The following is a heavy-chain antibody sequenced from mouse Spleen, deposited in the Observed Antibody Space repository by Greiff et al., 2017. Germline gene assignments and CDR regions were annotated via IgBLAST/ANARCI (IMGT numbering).Heavy chain of an antibody. CDR2: IWTGGGT. CDR1: GFSLTSYA. Sequence: VKLQQSGPGLVAPSQSLSITCTVSGFSLTSYAISWVRQPPGKGLEWLGVIWTGGGTNYNSALKSRLSISKDNSKSQVFLKMNSLQTDDTARYYCARNRDWDGTYAMDYWGQGTSVTVSS. V-gene: IGHV2-9-1*01. CDR3: ARNRDWDGTYAMDY. D-gene: IGHD4-1*01. J-gene: IGHJ4*01.